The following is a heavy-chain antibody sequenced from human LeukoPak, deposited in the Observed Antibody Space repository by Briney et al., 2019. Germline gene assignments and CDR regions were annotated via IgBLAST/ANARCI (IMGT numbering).Heavy chain of an antibody. J-gene: IGHJ4*02. D-gene: IGHD3-22*01. CDR1: GGSISSGGYS. CDR3: ARGVHYYDSSGCYSGYYFDY. V-gene: IGHV4-30-2*01. Sequence: SETLSLTCAVSGGSISSGGYSWSWIRQPPGKGLEWIGYIYHSGSTYYNPSLKSRVTISVDRSKNQFSLKLSSVTAADTAVYYCARGVHYYDSSGCYSGYYFDYWGQGTLVTVSS. CDR2: IYHSGST.